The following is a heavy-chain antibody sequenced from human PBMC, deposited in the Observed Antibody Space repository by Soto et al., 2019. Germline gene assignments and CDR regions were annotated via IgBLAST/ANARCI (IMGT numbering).Heavy chain of an antibody. J-gene: IGHJ4*02. CDR1: GGTFSSYA. CDR2: IIPIFGTA. V-gene: IGHV1-69*12. CDR3: ARVLVGATTRAPAEEDY. Sequence: QVQLVQSGAEVKKPGSSVKVSCKASGGTFSSYAISWVRQAPGQGLEWMGGIIPIFGTANYAQKFQGRVTITADESTSAADMELSSLRSEDTAVYYCARVLVGATTRAPAEEDYWGQGTLVTVSS. D-gene: IGHD1-26*01.